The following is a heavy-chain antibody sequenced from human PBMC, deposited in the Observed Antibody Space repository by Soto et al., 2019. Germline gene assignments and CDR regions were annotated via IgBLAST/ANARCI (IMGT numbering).Heavy chain of an antibody. CDR3: NVDLAATVSY. D-gene: IGHD5-12*01. J-gene: IGHJ4*02. V-gene: IGHV3-72*01. Sequence: VGSLSLSCSTSGFSFSDHTMDWVHQAPGKRLEWLGRIGTKHWSYTTQYAASVKDRLTISRDDSKNSLYLQMNSLKIEDTAVYYRNVDLAATVSYWGQGILVTVS. CDR2: IGTKHWSYTT. CDR1: GFSFSDHT.